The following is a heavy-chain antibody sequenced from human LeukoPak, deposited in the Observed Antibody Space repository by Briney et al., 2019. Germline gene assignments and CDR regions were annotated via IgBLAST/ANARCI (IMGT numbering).Heavy chain of an antibody. CDR3: AKGERHYYDSSGYYSYYFDY. Sequence: GGSLRLSSAASGFTFSSYAMSWVRQAPGTGLEWVSAISGSGGRTYYADSVKGRFTISRDNSKNTLYLQMNSLRAEDTAVYYCAKGERHYYDSSGYYSYYFDYWGQGTLVTVSS. CDR1: GFTFSSYA. V-gene: IGHV3-23*01. CDR2: ISGSGGRT. D-gene: IGHD3-22*01. J-gene: IGHJ4*02.